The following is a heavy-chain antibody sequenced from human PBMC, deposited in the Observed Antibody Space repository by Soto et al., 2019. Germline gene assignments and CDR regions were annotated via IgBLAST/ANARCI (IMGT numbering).Heavy chain of an antibody. J-gene: IGHJ5*02. Sequence: PGGSLRLSCVASGFGFHTYWMHWVRQVPGKGLVWVARINSDGDTSTYADSVKGRFSISRDNTKNTLFLQMNGLRDDDTAVYYCTRDWVDYYGSGKYYPRFDPWGQGALVTVSS. CDR3: TRDWVDYYGSGKYYPRFDP. D-gene: IGHD3-10*01. CDR2: INSDGDTS. V-gene: IGHV3-74*01. CDR1: GFGFHTYW.